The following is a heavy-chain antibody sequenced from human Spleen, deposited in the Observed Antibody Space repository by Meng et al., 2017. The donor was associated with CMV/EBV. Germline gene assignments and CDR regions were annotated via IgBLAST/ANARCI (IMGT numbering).Heavy chain of an antibody. D-gene: IGHD3-22*01. Sequence: GESLKISCAASGFTFSSYEMNWVRQAPGKGLEWVSYISSSGSTIYYADSVKGRFTVSRDNAKNSVYLQMNSLRVEDTAVYYCATDPYDNGGYGAFDIWGQGTVVTVSS. V-gene: IGHV3-48*03. J-gene: IGHJ3*02. CDR2: ISSSGSTI. CDR1: GFTFSSYE. CDR3: ATDPYDNGGYGAFDI.